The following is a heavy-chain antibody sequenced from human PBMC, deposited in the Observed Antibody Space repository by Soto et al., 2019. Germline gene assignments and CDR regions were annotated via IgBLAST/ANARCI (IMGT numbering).Heavy chain of an antibody. J-gene: IGHJ6*02. D-gene: IGHD2-2*01. CDR2: IIPISGTA. Sequence: QVQLVQSGAEVKKPRSSVKVSCKASGGTFSSYAISWVRQAPGQGLEWMGGIIPISGTANYAQKFQGRVTITVDESTSTAYMELSSPRSEDTAVYYCARSHGSSTSLQIYYYYYYGMDVWGQGTTVTVSS. CDR1: GGTFSSYA. V-gene: IGHV1-69*01. CDR3: ARSHGSSTSLQIYYYYYYGMDV.